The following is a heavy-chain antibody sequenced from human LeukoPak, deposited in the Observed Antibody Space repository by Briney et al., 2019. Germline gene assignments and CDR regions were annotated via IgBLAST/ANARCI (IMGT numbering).Heavy chain of an antibody. J-gene: IGHJ4*02. CDR1: GFTFSSYA. D-gene: IGHD3-10*01. CDR2: ISYDGSNK. CDR3: ARERSHGSGAPKLDY. V-gene: IGHV3-30*04. Sequence: GGSLRLSCAASGFTFSSYAMHWVRQAPGKGLEWVAVISYDGSNKYYADSVKGRFTISRDNAKDSLYLQMNSLRVDDTAVYYCARERSHGSGAPKLDYWGQGTLVTVSS.